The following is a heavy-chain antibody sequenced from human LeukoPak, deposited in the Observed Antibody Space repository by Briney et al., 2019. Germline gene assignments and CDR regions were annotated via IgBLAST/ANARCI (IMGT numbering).Heavy chain of an antibody. CDR3: ARAPYVFWSGYLYYFDY. CDR1: GGTFSSYT. V-gene: IGHV1-69*02. J-gene: IGHJ4*02. D-gene: IGHD3-3*01. CDR2: IIPILGIA. Sequence: SSVKVSCKASGGTFSSYTISWVRQAPGQGLEWMGRIIPILGIANYAQKFQGRVTITADKSTSTAYMELSSLRSEDTAVYYCARAPYVFWSGYLYYFDYWGQGTLVTVSS.